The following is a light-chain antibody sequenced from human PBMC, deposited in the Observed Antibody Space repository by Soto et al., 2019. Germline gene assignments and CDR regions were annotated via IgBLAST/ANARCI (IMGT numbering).Light chain of an antibody. J-gene: IGLJ3*02. CDR1: SSNIGSNT. Sequence: QSVLTQPPSASGTPGQRVTISCSGSSSNIGSNTVNWYQQLPGTAPQLLIYSNNQRPSAVPDRFSGSKSGTSAALAISVLQYEEEADYYCAAWDDSLNGWVFGGGTKLTVL. CDR2: SNN. V-gene: IGLV1-44*01. CDR3: AAWDDSLNGWV.